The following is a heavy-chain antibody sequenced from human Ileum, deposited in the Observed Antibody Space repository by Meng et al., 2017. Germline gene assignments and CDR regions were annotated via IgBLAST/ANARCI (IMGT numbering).Heavy chain of an antibody. D-gene: IGHD3-10*01. CDR2: LGAHPGDT. CDR3: ARGTPGRSYCDY. V-gene: IGHV1-18*01. CDR1: DYTFTGYG. J-gene: IGHJ4*02. Sequence: HVQLVQSGAEVKKPGASSKVSCKASDYTFTGYGVCWVRQAPGQGLEWMAWLGAHPGDTGHAPKFLGRVTVTADTATATAYMELRSLRSDDTAVYYCARGTPGRSYCDYWGLGTLVTVSS.